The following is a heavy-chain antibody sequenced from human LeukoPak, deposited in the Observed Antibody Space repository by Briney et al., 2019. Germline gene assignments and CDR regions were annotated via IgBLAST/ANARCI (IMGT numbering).Heavy chain of an antibody. J-gene: IGHJ4*02. Sequence: GGSLRLSCAASGFTFSSYAMSWVRQAPGKGLVWVSRINTDGSSTVYADSVKGRFTISRDNAKNTLYLQMSSLRAEDTAVYYCAREVDQGSKYYFDYWGQGTLVTVSS. CDR2: INTDGSST. V-gene: IGHV3-74*01. CDR3: AREVDQGSKYYFDY. CDR1: GFTFSSYA. D-gene: IGHD3-10*01.